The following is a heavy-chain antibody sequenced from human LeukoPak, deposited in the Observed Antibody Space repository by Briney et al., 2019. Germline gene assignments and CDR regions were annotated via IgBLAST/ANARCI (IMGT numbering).Heavy chain of an antibody. CDR2: INHSGST. J-gene: IGHJ4*02. CDR1: GGSFSGYY. V-gene: IGHV4-34*01. Sequence: KPSETLSLTCAVYGGSFSGYYWSWIRQPPGKGLEWIGEINHSGSTNYNPSLKSRVTISVDTSKNQFSLKLSSVTAADTAVYYCARAPDYGDRGYWGQGTLVTVSS. CDR3: ARAPDYGDRGY. D-gene: IGHD4-17*01.